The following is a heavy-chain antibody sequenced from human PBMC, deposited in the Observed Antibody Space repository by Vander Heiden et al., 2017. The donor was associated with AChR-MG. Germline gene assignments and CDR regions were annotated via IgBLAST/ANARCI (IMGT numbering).Heavy chain of an antibody. J-gene: IGHJ6*02. CDR2: INSDGSRT. D-gene: IGHD2-21*02. Sequence: EVQLVASGGGLVQPGGSLRLSCAASAFTFSRYWMGWVRQDPGKGLVLVARINSDGSRTSYADSVKGRFTISRDNAKNTLYLQMNSLRAEDTAVYYCARAYCGGDCYSYYYYGMDVWGQGTTVTVSS. CDR3: ARAYCGGDCYSYYYYGMDV. V-gene: IGHV3-74*01. CDR1: AFTFSRYW.